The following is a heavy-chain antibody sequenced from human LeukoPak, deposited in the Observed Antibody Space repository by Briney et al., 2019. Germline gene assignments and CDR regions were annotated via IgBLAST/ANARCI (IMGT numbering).Heavy chain of an antibody. CDR1: GFTFSSYA. CDR3: ARDQSSGIYCSGGSCSFDY. J-gene: IGHJ4*02. V-gene: IGHV3-30*04. D-gene: IGHD2-15*01. CDR2: ISYDGSNK. Sequence: GGCLRLSCAASGFTFSSYAMHWVRQAPGKGLEWVAVISYDGSNKYYADSVKGRFTISRDNSKNTLYLQMNSLRAEDTAVYYCARDQSSGIYCSGGSCSFDYWGQGTLVTVSS.